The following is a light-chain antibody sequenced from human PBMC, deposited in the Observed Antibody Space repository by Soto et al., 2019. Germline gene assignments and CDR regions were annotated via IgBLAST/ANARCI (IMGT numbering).Light chain of an antibody. Sequence: QSALTQPPSASGSPGQSVTIACTGTSSDVGGYNYVSWYQEHPGKAPNVIIYEVSKRPSGVPDRFSGYKSGNTASLTVSGLQAEDEADYYCCSYAGSNTFAFGTGTKVTVL. CDR2: EVS. CDR1: SSDVGGYNY. CDR3: CSYAGSNTFA. V-gene: IGLV2-8*01. J-gene: IGLJ1*01.